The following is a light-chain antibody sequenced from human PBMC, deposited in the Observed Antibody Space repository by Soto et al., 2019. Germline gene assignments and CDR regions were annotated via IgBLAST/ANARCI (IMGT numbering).Light chain of an antibody. CDR2: EAS. CDR1: QGISSS. V-gene: IGKV1-9*01. Sequence: IHFTQSPSSLSASIGDRVTMTCRASQGISSSLAWYQQEPGKAPKLLIYEASTLQSGVPSRFSGRGSGTEFSLTIRALQPEDFATYYCQQLSRYPLTFGGGTKVDI. J-gene: IGKJ4*01. CDR3: QQLSRYPLT.